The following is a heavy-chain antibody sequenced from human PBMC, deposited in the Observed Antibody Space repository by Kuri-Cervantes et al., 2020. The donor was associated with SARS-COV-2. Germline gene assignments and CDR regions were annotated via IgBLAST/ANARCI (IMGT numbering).Heavy chain of an antibody. CDR1: GFTFSSYS. J-gene: IGHJ4*02. D-gene: IGHD3-22*01. CDR3: ARCPYDSSGYYSPLSPLCIDY. CDR2: ISSSSSYI. Sequence: GESLKISCAASGFTFSSYSMNWVRQAPGKGLEWVSSISSSSSYIYYADSVKGRFTISRDNAKNSLYLQMNSLRAEDTAVYYCARCPYDSSGYYSPLSPLCIDYWGQGTLVTVSS. V-gene: IGHV3-21*01.